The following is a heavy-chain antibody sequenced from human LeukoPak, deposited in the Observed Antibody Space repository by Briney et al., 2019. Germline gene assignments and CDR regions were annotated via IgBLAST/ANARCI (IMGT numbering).Heavy chain of an antibody. Sequence: GGSLRLSCAASGFTVSSNYMSWVRQAPGKGLEWVSVISSGGSTYYADSVKGRFTISRDNSKNTLYLQMNSLRAEDTAVYYCARETYYYDSSGYGSAFDIWGQGTMVTVSS. CDR3: ARETYYYDSSGYGSAFDI. CDR2: ISSGGST. J-gene: IGHJ3*02. V-gene: IGHV3-53*01. CDR1: GFTVSSNY. D-gene: IGHD3-22*01.